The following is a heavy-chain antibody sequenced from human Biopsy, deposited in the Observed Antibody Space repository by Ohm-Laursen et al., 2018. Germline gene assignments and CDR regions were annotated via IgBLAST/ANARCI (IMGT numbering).Heavy chain of an antibody. V-gene: IGHV3-21*01. CDR1: GFIFSTYT. J-gene: IGHJ6*02. CDR3: ERESALKWSQSLSYFNGMDV. Sequence: SLRLSCTASGFIFSTYTMNWIRQAPGEGLEWVSYISSGSSDIYYADSVKGRFTISRDNAKNSLFLHMNSLRAEDTAVYYCERESALKWSQSLSYFNGMDVWGQGTTVTVSS. CDR2: ISSGSSDI. D-gene: IGHD2-8*01.